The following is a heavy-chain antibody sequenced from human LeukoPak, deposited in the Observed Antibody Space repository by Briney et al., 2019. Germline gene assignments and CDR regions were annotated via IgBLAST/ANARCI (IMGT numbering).Heavy chain of an antibody. Sequence: GASVKVSCKASGYTFTSYGISWVRQAPGQGLEWMGWISAYNGNTNYAQKLQGRVTMTTDTSTSTAYMELRSLRSDDTAVYYCAREAFRMREHLRRRYCSGGSCYFDYWGQGTLVTVSS. J-gene: IGHJ4*02. V-gene: IGHV1-18*01. CDR1: GYTFTSYG. CDR3: AREAFRMREHLRRRYCSGGSCYFDY. D-gene: IGHD2-15*01. CDR2: ISAYNGNT.